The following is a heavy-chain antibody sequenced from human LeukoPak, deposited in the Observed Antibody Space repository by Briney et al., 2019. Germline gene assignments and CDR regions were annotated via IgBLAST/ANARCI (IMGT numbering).Heavy chain of an antibody. V-gene: IGHV3-7*01. CDR3: ARDQGYCSGGTCYTVLDY. D-gene: IGHD2-15*01. CDR2: MKEDGSET. Sequence: GGSLRLSCAASGFTFSRYYMVWVRQAPGKGLEWVAHMKEDGSETQYVDSVKGRFTMSRDNVKSSLFLQMSGLGVEDTAVYYCARDQGYCSGGTCYTVLDYWGQGTLVPVSS. J-gene: IGHJ4*02. CDR1: GFTFSRYY.